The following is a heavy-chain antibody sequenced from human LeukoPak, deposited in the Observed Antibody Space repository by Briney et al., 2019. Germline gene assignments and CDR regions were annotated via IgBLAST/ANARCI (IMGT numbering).Heavy chain of an antibody. CDR3: AKDLYGSGRNIDS. J-gene: IGHJ4*02. CDR2: ISAASHGI. CDR1: GFSFDTYS. Sequence: PGGCLRLSCVASGFSFDTYSMSWIRQAPGKGLEWGSHISAASHGIYYAVSVKGRFTISRDNAKNPLYLQMNSLTAEHTALYYCAKDLYGSGRNIDSWGQGTLVTVS. V-gene: IGHV3-48*04. D-gene: IGHD3-10*01.